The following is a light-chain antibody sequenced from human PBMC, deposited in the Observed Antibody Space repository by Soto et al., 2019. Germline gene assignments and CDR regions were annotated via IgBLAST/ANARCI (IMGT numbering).Light chain of an antibody. J-gene: IGKJ1*01. CDR2: DVS. Sequence: DIPMSQSPSTLSASVGDRVSITCRASQSISYSLAWYQQKPGKAPKLLISDVSSLERGVPARFSGSGSGTDFTLTISGLQPDDLATDDCQHYSSYSRTSGQGTNVKSK. CDR3: QHYSSYSRT. V-gene: IGKV1-5*01. CDR1: QSISYS.